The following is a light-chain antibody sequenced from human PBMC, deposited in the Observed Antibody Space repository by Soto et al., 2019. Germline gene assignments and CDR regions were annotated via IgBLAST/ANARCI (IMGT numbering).Light chain of an antibody. Sequence: DIVMTQSPLSLPGTPGEPASISCRSSLSLLHSNGYNYLDWYLQKSGQSPQLLIYLGSNRSSGVPDRFSGSGSGTEFLLTISSLQPDDFATCYCQHNKPYSTWTFGHGTKVDIK. CDR3: QHNKPYSTWT. CDR1: LSLLHSNGYNY. CDR2: LGS. V-gene: IGKV2-28*01. J-gene: IGKJ1*01.